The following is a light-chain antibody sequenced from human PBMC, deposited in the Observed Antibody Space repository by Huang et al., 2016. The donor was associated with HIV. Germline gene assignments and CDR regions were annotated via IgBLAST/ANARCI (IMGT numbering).Light chain of an antibody. V-gene: IGKV3-15*01. CDR2: DAS. CDR3: QQYNNWRRT. CDR1: QSVNSN. Sequence: EIVMTQSPATLSVSPGERATLSCRSSQSVNSNLAWYQQKPGQAPRLLIYDASTRATGIPARFSGSVSGTVFTLTSGSLQSEDFAVYYCQQYNNWRRTFGQGTKLEIK. J-gene: IGKJ2*01.